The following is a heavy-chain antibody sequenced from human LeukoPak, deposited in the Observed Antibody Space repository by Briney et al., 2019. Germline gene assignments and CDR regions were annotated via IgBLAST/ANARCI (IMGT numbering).Heavy chain of an antibody. CDR2: INWNGGST. D-gene: IGHD3-9*01. CDR3: ARVGRVPLRYFDWLSNKLYYFDY. J-gene: IGHJ4*02. CDR1: GFTFDDYG. V-gene: IGHV3-20*04. Sequence: PGGSLRLSCAASGFTFDDYGMSWVRQAPGKGLEWVSGINWNGGSTYYADSVKGRFTISRDNSKNTLYLQMNSLRAEDTAVYYCARVGRVPLRYFDWLSNKLYYFDYWGQGTLVTVSS.